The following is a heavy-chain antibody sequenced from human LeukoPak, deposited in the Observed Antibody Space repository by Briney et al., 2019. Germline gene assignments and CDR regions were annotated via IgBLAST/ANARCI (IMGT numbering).Heavy chain of an antibody. CDR1: GFTVSSNY. Sequence: GGSLRLPCAASGFTVSSNYMSWVRQAPGKGLEWVSVIYSGGSTYYADSVKGRFTISRHNSKNTLYLQMNSLRAEDTAVYYCATRYYYGSGSYYMVDYWGQGTLVTVFS. D-gene: IGHD3-10*01. CDR2: IYSGGST. CDR3: ATRYYYGSGSYYMVDY. J-gene: IGHJ4*02. V-gene: IGHV3-53*04.